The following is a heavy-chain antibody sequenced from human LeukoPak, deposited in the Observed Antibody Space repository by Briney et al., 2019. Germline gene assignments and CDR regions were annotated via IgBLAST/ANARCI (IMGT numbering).Heavy chain of an antibody. Sequence: PSETLSLTCTVSGGSISSGSYYWSWIRQPAGKGLEWIGRIYTSGSTNYNPSLKSRVTISVDTSKNQFSLKLSSVTAADTAVYYCARGAVVGDAFDIWGQGTMVTVSS. CDR3: ARGAVVGDAFDI. CDR2: IYTSGST. V-gene: IGHV4-61*02. D-gene: IGHD2-15*01. J-gene: IGHJ3*02. CDR1: GGSISSGSYY.